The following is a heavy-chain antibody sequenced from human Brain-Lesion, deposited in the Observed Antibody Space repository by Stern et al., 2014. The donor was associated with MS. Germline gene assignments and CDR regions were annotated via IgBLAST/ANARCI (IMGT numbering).Heavy chain of an antibody. V-gene: IGHV4-39*01. J-gene: IGHJ4*02. Sequence: VQLVESGPGLVKPSETLSLTCTVSGGSISSSTYYWAWIRQPPGKGLEWIGNIYYSGLTYSNPSLKSRVTISVDMSKTQFSLKLTSVTAADTAIYYCARHDSVPRPSQLYSARDRGPGYFDYWGQGTLVTVSS. CDR1: GGSISSSTYY. D-gene: IGHD1-26*01. CDR3: ARHDSVPRPSQLYSARDRGPGYFDY. CDR2: IYYSGLT.